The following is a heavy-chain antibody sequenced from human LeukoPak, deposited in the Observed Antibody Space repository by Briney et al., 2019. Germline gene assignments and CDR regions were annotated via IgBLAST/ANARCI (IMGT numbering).Heavy chain of an antibody. CDR2: ISGSAGST. D-gene: IGHD1-26*01. CDR1: GFTFSGYA. Sequence: GGSLRLSCAASGFTFSGYAMTWVRQAPGKGLQCVSAISGSAGSTSYADSVKGRFTISRDNSKNTLYLQMNSLRAEDTAVYYCAKDEEVGATLYYFDYWGQGTLVTVSS. J-gene: IGHJ4*02. V-gene: IGHV3-23*01. CDR3: AKDEEVGATLYYFDY.